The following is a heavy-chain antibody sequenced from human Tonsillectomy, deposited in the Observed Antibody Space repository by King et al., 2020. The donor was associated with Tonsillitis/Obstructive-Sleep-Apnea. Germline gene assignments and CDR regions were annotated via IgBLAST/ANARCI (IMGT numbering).Heavy chain of an antibody. D-gene: IGHD3-22*01. V-gene: IGHV4-59*01. Sequence: QLQESGPGLVKPSETLSLTCTVSGGSIRSYYWSWIRQPPGKGLEGIGYIYYGGSTNYNPSLKSRVTLSVDTSKNQFSLNLSSVTAADTAVYYCARGNEDYYDRAFDYWGQGTQVTVSS. CDR2: IYYGGST. CDR1: GGSIRSYY. J-gene: IGHJ4*02. CDR3: ARGNEDYYDRAFDY.